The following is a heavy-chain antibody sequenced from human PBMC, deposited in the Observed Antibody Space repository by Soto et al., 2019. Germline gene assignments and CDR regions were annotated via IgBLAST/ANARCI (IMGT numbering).Heavy chain of an antibody. V-gene: IGHV1-3*01. D-gene: IGHD1-26*01. CDR1: GYTFTTYV. Sequence: QVQLVQSGAEAKKPGASVQVSCKASGYTFTTYVLHWVRQAPGERPEWMGWINAANGDTKYSEKFQGRVTITRDTSATTGYMELRSLTSEDTAVYYCGRSGVGATGEILYNAMDVWGQGTTVTVSS. CDR3: GRSGVGATGEILYNAMDV. J-gene: IGHJ6*02. CDR2: INAANGDT.